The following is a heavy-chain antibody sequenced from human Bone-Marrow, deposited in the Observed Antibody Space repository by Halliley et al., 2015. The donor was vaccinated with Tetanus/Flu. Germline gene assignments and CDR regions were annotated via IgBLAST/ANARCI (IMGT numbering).Heavy chain of an antibody. J-gene: IGHJ3*01. D-gene: IGHD1-1*01. V-gene: IGHV5-51*01. Sequence: GIIDPNDSDTRYSQSFQGQITISVDKSIAPAYLQWKSLKTSDSAIYYCARQHMEDEWNAFDLWGQGALVTVS. CDR2: IDPNDSDT. CDR3: ARQHMEDEWNAFDL.